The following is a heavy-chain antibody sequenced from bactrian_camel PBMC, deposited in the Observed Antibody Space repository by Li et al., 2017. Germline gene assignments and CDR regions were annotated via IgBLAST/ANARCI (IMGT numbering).Heavy chain of an antibody. CDR1: GFTHSNKC. CDR3: AAGGGTWNCPLSTEGYNY. CDR2: IHRTGTT. D-gene: IGHD2*01. V-gene: IGHV3S53*01. Sequence: HVQLVESGGGSVQAGGSLRLSRTASGFTHSNKCMGWFRQAPGKGREDVASIHRTGTTLYSDTVKGRFTISQDSAKNMLYLQMNMLKPEDSAMYYCAAGGGTWNCPLSTEGYNYWGQGTQVTVS. J-gene: IGHJ4*01.